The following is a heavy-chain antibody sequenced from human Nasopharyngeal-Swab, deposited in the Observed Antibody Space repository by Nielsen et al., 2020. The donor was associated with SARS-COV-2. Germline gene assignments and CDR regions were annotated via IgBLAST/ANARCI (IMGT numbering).Heavy chain of an antibody. V-gene: IGHV3-9*01. D-gene: IGHD3-22*01. CDR1: GFTFDDYA. CDR2: ISWNSGSI. J-gene: IGHJ2*01. CDR3: AKEGYYGGYFDL. Sequence: SLKISCAASGFTFDDYAMHWVRPAPGKGLEWVSGISWNSGSIGYADSVKGRFTISRDNAKNSLYLQMNSLRAEDTALYYCAKEGYYGGYFDLWGRGTLVTVSS.